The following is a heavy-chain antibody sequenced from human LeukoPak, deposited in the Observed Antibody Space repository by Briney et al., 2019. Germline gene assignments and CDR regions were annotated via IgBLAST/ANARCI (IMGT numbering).Heavy chain of an antibody. D-gene: IGHD6-19*01. J-gene: IGHJ6*02. Sequence: PGGSLRLSCAASGFTFSSYDMHWVRQATGKGLEWVSTIGTAGDTYYPGSVKGRFTISRENAKNSLYLQMNSLRAGDTAVYYCARERWLVNYYYGMDVWGQGTTVTVSS. V-gene: IGHV3-13*01. CDR3: ARERWLVNYYYGMDV. CDR2: IGTAGDT. CDR1: GFTFSSYD.